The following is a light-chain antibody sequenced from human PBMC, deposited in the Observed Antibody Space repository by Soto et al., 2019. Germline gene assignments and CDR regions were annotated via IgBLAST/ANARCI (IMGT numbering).Light chain of an antibody. J-gene: IGLJ2*01. Sequence: QSVLTQPPSVSEAPRQRVTISCSGSSSNIGNNAVNWYQQLPGKAPKLLIYYDDLLPSGVSDRFSGSKSGTSASPAISGLQSEDEADYYCAAWDDSLNDFGGGTKLTVL. CDR2: YDD. CDR3: AAWDDSLND. V-gene: IGLV1-36*01. CDR1: SSNIGNNA.